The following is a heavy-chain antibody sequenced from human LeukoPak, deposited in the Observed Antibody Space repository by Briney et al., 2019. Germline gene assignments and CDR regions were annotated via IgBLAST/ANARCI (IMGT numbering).Heavy chain of an antibody. J-gene: IGHJ6*03. D-gene: IGHD2-15*01. Sequence: GGSLRLSCAASGFTFDDYAMHWVRQAPGKGLEWVSGISWNSGSIGYANSVKGRFTISRDNAKNSLYLQMNSLRAEDTALYYCAKDGGQDDYYYYSMDVWGKGTTVTVSS. V-gene: IGHV3-9*01. CDR2: ISWNSGSI. CDR3: AKDGGQDDYYYYSMDV. CDR1: GFTFDDYA.